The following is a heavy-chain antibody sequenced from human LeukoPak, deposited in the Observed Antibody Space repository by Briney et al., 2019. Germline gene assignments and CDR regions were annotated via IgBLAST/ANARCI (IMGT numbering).Heavy chain of an antibody. CDR3: ARGGRYTDYDAGLCDY. CDR1: GYTFTAYY. V-gene: IGHV1-2*02. CDR2: INPNSGGT. J-gene: IGHJ4*02. Sequence: GASVKVSCKASGYTFTAYYIHWVRQAPGQGLEWMGWINPNSGGTSYAQRFQGRVTMTRDTSISTAYMELSRLRSDDTAVYFCARGGRYTDYDAGLCDYWGQGTLVTVSS. D-gene: IGHD5-12*01.